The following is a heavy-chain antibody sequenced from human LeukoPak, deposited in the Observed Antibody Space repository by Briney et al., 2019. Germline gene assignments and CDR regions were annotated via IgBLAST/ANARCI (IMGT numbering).Heavy chain of an antibody. J-gene: IGHJ4*02. CDR3: TRQSENFSLDS. D-gene: IGHD3-3*01. CDR1: GFPFSIYG. V-gene: IGHV3-30*03. Sequence: GGSLRLSCAASGFPFSIYGMHWVRQAPGKGLEWVALFSADGISIYYADSVKGRFTISRDNSKNTLYLQMNSLRAEDTAVYFCTRQSENFSLDSWGQGTLVTVSS. CDR2: FSADGISI.